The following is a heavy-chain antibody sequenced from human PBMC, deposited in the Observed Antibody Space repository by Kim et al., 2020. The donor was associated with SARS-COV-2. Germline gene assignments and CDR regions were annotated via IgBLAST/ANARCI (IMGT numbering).Heavy chain of an antibody. CDR2: INHSGCT. CDR3: ARLTIAAAGPPFDP. D-gene: IGHD6-13*01. Sequence: SETLSLTCAVYGGSFSGYYWSWFRQPPGKGLEWIGEINHSGCTNYNPSLKSRVTISVDTSKNQFSLKLSCVTAADTAVYYCARLTIAAAGPPFDPWGQGTLVTVSS. J-gene: IGHJ5*02. V-gene: IGHV4-34*01. CDR1: GGSFSGYY.